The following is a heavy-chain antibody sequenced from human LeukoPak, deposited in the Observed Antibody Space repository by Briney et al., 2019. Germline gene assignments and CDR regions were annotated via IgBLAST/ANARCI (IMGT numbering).Heavy chain of an antibody. V-gene: IGHV1-2*02. CDR1: GYIFTAYY. D-gene: IGHD5-24*01. CDR2: IKANSGDT. Sequence: ASVKVSCKASGYIFTAYYLHWVRQAPGQKPEWMGWIKANSGDTNYARKFQGRVIMTRDTSISTVYMELSGLTADDTAVYYCTRVGDDYPYWGQGTLVTVSS. J-gene: IGHJ4*02. CDR3: TRVGDDYPY.